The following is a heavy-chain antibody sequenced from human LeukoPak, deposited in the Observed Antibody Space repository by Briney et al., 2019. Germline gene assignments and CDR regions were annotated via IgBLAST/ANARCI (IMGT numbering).Heavy chain of an antibody. CDR3: ARTFGVVIVWFDP. V-gene: IGHV4-30-4*01. CDR1: GGSISSGNYY. Sequence: PSQTLSLTCTVSGGSISSGNYYYSWIRQPPGKGLEWIGEINHSGSTNYNPSLKSRVTISVDTSKNQFSLKLSSVTAADTAVYYCARTFGVVIVWFDPWGQGTLVTVSS. CDR2: INHSGST. D-gene: IGHD3-3*01. J-gene: IGHJ5*02.